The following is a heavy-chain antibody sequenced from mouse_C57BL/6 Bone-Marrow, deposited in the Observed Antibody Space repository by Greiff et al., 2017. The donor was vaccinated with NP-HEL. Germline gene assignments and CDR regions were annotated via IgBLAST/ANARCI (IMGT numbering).Heavy chain of an antibody. CDR3: ASNYYGS. D-gene: IGHD1-1*01. V-gene: IGHV2-6*01. Sequence: VKLVESGPGLVAPSQCLSITCTVSGFSLTSYGVDWVRQSPGKGLEWLGVIWGVGSTNYNSALKSRLSISKDNSKSQVFLKMDSLQTDGAAMYYCASNYYGSWGQGTLVTVSA. CDR1: GFSLTSYG. CDR2: IWGVGST. J-gene: IGHJ3*01.